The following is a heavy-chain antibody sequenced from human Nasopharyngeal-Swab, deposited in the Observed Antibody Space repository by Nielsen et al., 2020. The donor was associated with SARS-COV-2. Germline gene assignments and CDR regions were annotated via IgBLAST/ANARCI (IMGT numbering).Heavy chain of an antibody. CDR1: GGTFSSYA. J-gene: IGHJ4*02. Sequence: SVKVSCKASGGTFSSYAISWVRQAPGQGLEWMGRIIPILGIANYAQKFQGRVTITADKSTSTAYMELSRLTSDDTAVYYCAREDSSGDYYFDSWGQGTLVTVSS. CDR3: AREDSSGDYYFDS. V-gene: IGHV1-69*04. CDR2: IIPILGIA. D-gene: IGHD6-19*01.